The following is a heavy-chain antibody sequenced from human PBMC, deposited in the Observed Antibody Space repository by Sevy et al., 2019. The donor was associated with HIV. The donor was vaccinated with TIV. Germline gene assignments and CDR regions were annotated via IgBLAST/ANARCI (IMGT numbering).Heavy chain of an antibody. CDR3: ARETVSGYNL. V-gene: IGHV3-53*01. J-gene: IGHJ4*02. CDR1: GFTVSNNY. D-gene: IGHD5-12*01. CDR2: IYSEGNT. Sequence: GGSLRLSCAASGFTVSNNYISWVRQAPGKGLEWVTVIYSEGNTYYADAVKDRFTISRDNSKNTVYLQMNSMRVDDTAVYFCARETVSGYNLWGQGTVVTVSS.